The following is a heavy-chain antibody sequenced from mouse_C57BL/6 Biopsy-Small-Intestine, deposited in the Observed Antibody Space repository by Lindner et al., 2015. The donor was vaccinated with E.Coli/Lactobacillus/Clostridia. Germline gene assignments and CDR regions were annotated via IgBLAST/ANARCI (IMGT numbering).Heavy chain of an antibody. D-gene: IGHD2-13*01. Sequence: SVKVSCKASGYTFSSYSMHWVRQAPGQGLEWMGWIHAGNGNTKHSQKFQGRVTITRNTSATTAYMELSSLRSEDTAVYYCARAPVNAIDYWGQGTWVTVSS. J-gene: IGHJ4*01. V-gene: IGHV1-84*02. CDR3: ARAPVNAIDY. CDR1: GYTFSSYS. CDR2: IHAGNGNT.